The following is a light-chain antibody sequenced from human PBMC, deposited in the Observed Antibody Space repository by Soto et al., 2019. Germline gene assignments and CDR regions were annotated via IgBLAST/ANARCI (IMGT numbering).Light chain of an antibody. J-gene: IGKJ4*01. CDR1: QSISSY. V-gene: IGKV1-39*01. Sequence: DIPMTQSPSSLSASVGDRVTITCRASQSISSYLNWYQQTPGKAPKLLMYDASSLQSGVPSRFSGSGSGTDFTLTISSLQPEDFATYYCQQGYSPPLTFGGGTKVEIK. CDR2: DAS. CDR3: QQGYSPPLT.